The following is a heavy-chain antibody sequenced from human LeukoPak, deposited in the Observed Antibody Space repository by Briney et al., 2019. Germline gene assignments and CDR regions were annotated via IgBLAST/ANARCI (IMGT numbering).Heavy chain of an antibody. V-gene: IGHV3-48*04. J-gene: IGHJ5*02. D-gene: IGHD3-22*01. Sequence: GGSLRPSCAASGFTFSSYSMNWVRQAPGKGLEWVSYISSSSTTIYYADSVKGRFTISRDNAKNTLNPQMNSLRAEDTAVYYCARDLGQYYDTSDNWFDPWGQGTLVTVSS. CDR3: ARDLGQYYDTSDNWFDP. CDR2: ISSSSTTI. CDR1: GFTFSSYS.